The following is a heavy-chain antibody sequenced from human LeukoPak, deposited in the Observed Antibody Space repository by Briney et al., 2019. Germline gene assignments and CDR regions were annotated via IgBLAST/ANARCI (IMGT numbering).Heavy chain of an antibody. J-gene: IGHJ4*02. V-gene: IGHV3-33*06. Sequence: PGGSLRLSCAASGFTFSSYGMHWVRQAPGKGLEWVAVIWYDGSNKYYADSVKGRFTISRDNSKNTLYLQMNSLRAEDTPVYYCAKGLVLAPVIVGIDYWGQGTLVTVSS. CDR3: AKGLVLAPVIVGIDY. D-gene: IGHD1-26*01. CDR2: IWYDGSNK. CDR1: GFTFSSYG.